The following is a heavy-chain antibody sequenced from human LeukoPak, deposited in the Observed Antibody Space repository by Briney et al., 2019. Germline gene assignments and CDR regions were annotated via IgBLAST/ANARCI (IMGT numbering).Heavy chain of an antibody. J-gene: IGHJ4*02. V-gene: IGHV3-30-3*01. CDR1: GFTFSSYA. D-gene: IGHD3-10*01. CDR3: ARIRPYYYGSGSWGYFDY. Sequence: GRSLRLSCAASGFTFSSYAMHWVRQAPGKGLEWVAVISYDGSNKYYADSVKGRFTISRDNSKNTLYLQMNSLRAEDTAVYYCARIRPYYYGSGSWGYFDYWGQGTLVTVSS. CDR2: ISYDGSNK.